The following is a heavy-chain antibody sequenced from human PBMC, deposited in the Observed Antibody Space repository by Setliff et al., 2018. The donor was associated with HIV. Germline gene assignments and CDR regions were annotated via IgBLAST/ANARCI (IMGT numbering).Heavy chain of an antibody. CDR3: ARAGNFGDWDGFDV. CDR1: GGSFTAYH. D-gene: IGHD3-10*01. J-gene: IGHJ3*01. V-gene: IGHV4-34*01. Sequence: PSETLSLTCAVYGGSFTAYHWSWISQPPGRGLEWIAEINHSGGTNHNPSLKSRITISVDTSKKQVSLKLTSVTAADTAIYYCARAGNFGDWDGFDVWGQGTMVTVSS. CDR2: INHSGGT.